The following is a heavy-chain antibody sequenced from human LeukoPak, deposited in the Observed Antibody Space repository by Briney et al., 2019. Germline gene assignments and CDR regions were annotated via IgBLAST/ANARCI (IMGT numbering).Heavy chain of an antibody. CDR3: AKSKELRIRYYYYMDV. CDR1: GFTFSSYG. D-gene: IGHD1-7*01. Sequence: GGSLRLSCAASGFTFSSYGMHWVRQAPGKGLEWVAFIRYDGSNKYYADSVKGRFTISRDNSKNTLYLQMNSLRAEDTAVYYCAKSKELRIRYYYYMDVWGKGTTVTISS. CDR2: IRYDGSNK. V-gene: IGHV3-30*02. J-gene: IGHJ6*03.